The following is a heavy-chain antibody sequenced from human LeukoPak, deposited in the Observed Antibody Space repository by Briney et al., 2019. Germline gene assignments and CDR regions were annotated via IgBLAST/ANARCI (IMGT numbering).Heavy chain of an antibody. CDR3: ARVFGMIVVDAFDI. CDR2: MNPNSGNT. D-gene: IGHD3-22*01. J-gene: IGHJ3*02. Sequence: GASVKVSCKASGYTFTRFDINWVRQATGQGLEWIGRMNPNSGNTGYAQKFQGRVTMTRNTSISTAYMELSSLRSEDTAVYYCARVFGMIVVDAFDIWGQGTMVTVSS. CDR1: GYTFTRFD. V-gene: IGHV1-8*01.